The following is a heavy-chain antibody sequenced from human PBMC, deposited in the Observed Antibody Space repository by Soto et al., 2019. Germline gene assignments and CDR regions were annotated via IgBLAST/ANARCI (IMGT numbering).Heavy chain of an antibody. CDR3: AGDNCGWNHAFDI. Sequence: GGSLRLSCAASGFTISNYEMNWVRQAPGKGLEYISYIDGSGTGTYYIESVKGRFTISRDNAKNLLYLQMNSLRVEDTAVYYCAGDNCGWNHAFDIWGLGTMVTVSS. D-gene: IGHD6-19*01. J-gene: IGHJ3*02. CDR2: IDGSGTGT. V-gene: IGHV3-48*03. CDR1: GFTISNYE.